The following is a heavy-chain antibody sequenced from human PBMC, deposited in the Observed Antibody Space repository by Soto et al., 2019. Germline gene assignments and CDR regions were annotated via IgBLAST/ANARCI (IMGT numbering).Heavy chain of an antibody. CDR3: ARDNRDDYVWGSYRSNWFDP. D-gene: IGHD3-16*02. CDR2: IIPIFGTA. V-gene: IGHV1-69*01. J-gene: IGHJ5*02. Sequence: QVQLVQSGAEVKKPGSSVKVSCKASGGTFSSYAISWVRQAPGQGLEWMGGIIPIFGTANYAQKFQGRVTITADESTSTAYMELSSLGSEDTAVYYCARDNRDDYVWGSYRSNWFDPWGQGTLVTVSS. CDR1: GGTFSSYA.